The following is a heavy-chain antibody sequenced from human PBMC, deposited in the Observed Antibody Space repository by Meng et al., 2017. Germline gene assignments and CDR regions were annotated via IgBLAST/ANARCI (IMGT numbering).Heavy chain of an antibody. J-gene: IGHJ5*02. V-gene: IGHV4-34*01. CDR3: ARGLRITMVRGVKGWFDP. CDR1: GGSFSGYY. CDR2: INHSGST. Sequence: VQLQQCGAGLLKPSETLSLTCAVYGGSFSGYYWSWIRQPPGKGLEWIGEINHSGSTNYNPSLKSRVTISVDTSKNQFSLKLSSVTAADTAVYYCARGLRITMVRGVKGWFDPWGQGTLVTVSS. D-gene: IGHD3-10*01.